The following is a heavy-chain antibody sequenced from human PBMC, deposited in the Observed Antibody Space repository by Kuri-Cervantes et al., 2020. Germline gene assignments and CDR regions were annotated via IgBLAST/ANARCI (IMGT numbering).Heavy chain of an antibody. CDR3: ARVRSILTGYYQYNWFDP. CDR2: IYYSGST. V-gene: IGHV4-30-4*08. J-gene: IGHJ5*02. D-gene: IGHD3-9*01. CDR1: GGSISSYY. Sequence: LRLSCTVSGGSISSYYWSWIRQPPGKGLEWIGYIYYSGSTYYNPSLKSRVTISVDTSKNQFSLKLSSVTAADTAVYYCARVRSILTGYYQYNWFDPWGQGTLVTVSS.